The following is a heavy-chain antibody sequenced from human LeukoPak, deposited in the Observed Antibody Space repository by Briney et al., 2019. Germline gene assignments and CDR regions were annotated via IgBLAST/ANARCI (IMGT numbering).Heavy chain of an antibody. CDR1: GFTFSSYW. V-gene: IGHV3-7*04. D-gene: IGHD3-22*01. CDR3: ARGYYDTYLFDY. Sequence: GGSLRLSCAAPGFTFSSYWMSWVRQAPGKGLEWVANIKQDGSEKYYVDSVKGRFTISRDNAKNSLYLQMNSLRAEDTAVYYCARGYYDTYLFDYWGQGTLVTVSS. J-gene: IGHJ4*02. CDR2: IKQDGSEK.